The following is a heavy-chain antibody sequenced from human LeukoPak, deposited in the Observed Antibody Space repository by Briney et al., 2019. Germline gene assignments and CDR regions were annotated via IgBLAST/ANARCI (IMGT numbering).Heavy chain of an antibody. J-gene: IGHJ6*03. V-gene: IGHV4-59*11. Sequence: SETLSLTCTVSGGSISYHYWSWIRQPPGKGLEWMGYIYNSGSTNYNPYLMSRVTISVDTSKNQFSLNLSSVTAADTAVYYCARDSRYSDNSGYYYSHYYMDVWGKGTTVTVSS. CDR3: ARDSRYSDNSGYYYSHYYMDV. CDR2: IYNSGST. CDR1: GGSISYHY. D-gene: IGHD3-22*01.